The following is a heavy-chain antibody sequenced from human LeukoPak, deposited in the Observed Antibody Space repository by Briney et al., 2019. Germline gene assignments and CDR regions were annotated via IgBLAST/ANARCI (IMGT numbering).Heavy chain of an antibody. V-gene: IGHV1-24*01. J-gene: IGHJ4*02. Sequence: GASVTVSCKVSGYTLTELSMHWVRQAPGKGLEWMGGFYPEDGETIYAQKFQGRVTMTEDTSTDTAYMELSSLRSEDTAVYYCAREASDCSGGSCPYAYDYWGQGTLVTVSS. CDR3: AREASDCSGGSCPYAYDY. CDR1: GYTLTELS. CDR2: FYPEDGET. D-gene: IGHD2-15*01.